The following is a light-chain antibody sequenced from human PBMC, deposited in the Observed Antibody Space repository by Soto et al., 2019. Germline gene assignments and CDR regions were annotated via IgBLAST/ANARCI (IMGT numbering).Light chain of an antibody. J-gene: IGKJ1*01. CDR1: QSVTSNY. CDR3: QHYVTSLTT. Sequence: EVVLTQSPVTLSLSPGERATLSCRASQSVTSNYLAWYQQRPGQAPRLLIFGASIRVTGIPDRFIGSGSGTDFTLTISRLEPEDFAVYYCQHYVTSLTTFGQGTKVDIK. V-gene: IGKV3-20*01. CDR2: GAS.